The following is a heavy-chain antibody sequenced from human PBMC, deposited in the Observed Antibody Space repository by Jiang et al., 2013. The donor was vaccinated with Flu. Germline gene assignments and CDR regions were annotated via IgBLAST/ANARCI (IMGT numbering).Heavy chain of an antibody. CDR1: GYPFTSYA. V-gene: IGHV7-4-1*02. J-gene: IGHJ4*02. CDR2: INTKTGNP. Sequence: QSGSELKKPGASVKISCKASGYPFTSYAMNWVRQAPGQGLEWMGWINTKTGNPTYVQDFTGRFVFSLDTSVSTAYLEISSLEAEDTAVYFCARLLQYSSNWSLFDYWGQG. D-gene: IGHD6-13*01. CDR3: ARLLQYSSNWSLFDY.